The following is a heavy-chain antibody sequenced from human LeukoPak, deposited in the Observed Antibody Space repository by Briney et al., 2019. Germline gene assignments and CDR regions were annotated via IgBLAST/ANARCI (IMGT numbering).Heavy chain of an antibody. J-gene: IGHJ6*03. D-gene: IGHD3-10*01. CDR3: AREKPPLWFGELRPYYYYYMDV. CDR1: GYAFTSYG. V-gene: IGHV1-18*01. CDR2: ISAYNGNT. Sequence: GASVKVSCKASGYAFTSYGISWVRQAPGQGLEWMGWISAYNGNTNYAQKPQGRVTMTTDTSTSTAYMELRSLRSDDTAVYYCAREKPPLWFGELRPYYYYYMDVWGKGTTVTVSS.